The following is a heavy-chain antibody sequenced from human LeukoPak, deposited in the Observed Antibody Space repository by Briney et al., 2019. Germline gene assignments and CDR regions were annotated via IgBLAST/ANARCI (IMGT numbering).Heavy chain of an antibody. D-gene: IGHD3-10*01. CDR1: GFTLSAYS. Sequence: GGSLRLSCAASGFTLSAYSMNWVRQAPGKGLEWISYISRSSTTIYYADSVKGRFTISRDNTKNSLYLQMNSLRADDTAVYYCARKGNAFDIWGQGTMVTVSS. CDR3: ARKGNAFDI. CDR2: ISRSSTTI. J-gene: IGHJ3*02. V-gene: IGHV3-48*04.